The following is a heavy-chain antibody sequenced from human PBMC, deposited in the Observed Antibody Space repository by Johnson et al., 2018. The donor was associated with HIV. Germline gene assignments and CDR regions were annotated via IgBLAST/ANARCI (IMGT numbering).Heavy chain of an antibody. Sequence: VQLVESGGGLVQPGGSLRLSCAASGFTFSDYGMHWVRQAPGKGLEWVSYISSDGSTIYYADSMKGRFPISRDNAKNSLYLQMNSLRAEDTAVYYCASRGSGGSWAPGAFDIWGQGTMVTVSS. V-gene: IGHV3-48*04. CDR3: ASRGSGGSWAPGAFDI. D-gene: IGHD2-15*01. CDR1: GFTFSDYG. CDR2: ISSDGSTI. J-gene: IGHJ3*02.